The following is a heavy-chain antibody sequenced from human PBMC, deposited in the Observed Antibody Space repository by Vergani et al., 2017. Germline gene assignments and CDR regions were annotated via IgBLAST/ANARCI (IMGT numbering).Heavy chain of an antibody. J-gene: IGHJ3*01. Sequence: EVQLVESGGGLVKPGGSLRLSCAASGFTFSNAWMSWVRQAPGKGLEWVANIKQDGSEKYYVDSVDGRLIISSDHANNSLYLQMNSRRAEDTAVYYCATHIPTAIQRGAFDVWGQGTMVTVSS. CDR2: IKQDGSEK. CDR3: ATHIPTAIQRGAFDV. V-gene: IGHV3-7*03. CDR1: GFTFSNAW. D-gene: IGHD2-2*01.